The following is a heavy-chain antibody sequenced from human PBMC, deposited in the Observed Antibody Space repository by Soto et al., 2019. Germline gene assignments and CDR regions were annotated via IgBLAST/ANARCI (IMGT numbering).Heavy chain of an antibody. CDR3: ARDGCGDYSFDY. J-gene: IGHJ4*02. Sequence: EVQLVESGGGLVQPGGSLRLSCAASGFTFSSYAMHWVRQAPGKGLEYVSAISSNGGSTYYANSVKGRFTISRDNSKNTLYLQMGSLRAEDMAVYYRARDGCGDYSFDYWGQGTLVTVSS. CDR1: GFTFSSYA. CDR2: ISSNGGST. V-gene: IGHV3-64*01. D-gene: IGHD4-17*01.